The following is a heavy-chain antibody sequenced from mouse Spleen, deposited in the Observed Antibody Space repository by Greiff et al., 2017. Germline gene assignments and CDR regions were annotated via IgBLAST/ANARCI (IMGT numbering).Heavy chain of an antibody. CDR2: IDPENGDT. Sequence: VQLQQSGAELVRPGASVKLSCTASGFNIKDDYMHWVKQRPEQGLEWIGWIDPENGDTEYASKFQGKATITADTSSNTAYLQLSSLTSEDTAVYYCTTNGYVRGYAMDYWGQGTSVTVSS. V-gene: IGHV14-4*01. CDR1: GFNIKDDY. CDR3: TTNGYVRGYAMDY. J-gene: IGHJ4*01. D-gene: IGHD1-2*01.